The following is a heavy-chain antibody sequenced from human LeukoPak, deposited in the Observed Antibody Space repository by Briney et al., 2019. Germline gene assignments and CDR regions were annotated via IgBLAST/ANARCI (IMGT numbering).Heavy chain of an antibody. Sequence: GGSLRLSCVASGFTFSSYWMSWVRQAPGKGLEWVANINQDGSEKYYVDSMGGRFTISRDNAQYSLYLQMSSLRADDTAVYYCARENMRDGGIAAAGTDYWGQGTLVTVSS. CDR3: ARENMRDGGIAAAGTDY. CDR2: INQDGSEK. V-gene: IGHV3-7*01. CDR1: GFTFSSYW. D-gene: IGHD6-13*01. J-gene: IGHJ4*02.